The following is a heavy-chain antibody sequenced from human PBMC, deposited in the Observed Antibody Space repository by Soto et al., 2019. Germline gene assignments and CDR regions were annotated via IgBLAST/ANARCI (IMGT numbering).Heavy chain of an antibody. D-gene: IGHD1-26*01. CDR2: IYHSGST. Sequence: SETLSLTCAVSGGSISSSNWWSWVRQPPGKGLEWIGEIYHSGSTNYNPSLKSRVTISVDKSKNQFSLKLSSVTAADTAVYYCARGAVSGSYEGSFDYWGQGTLVTVSS. CDR3: ARGAVSGSYEGSFDY. V-gene: IGHV4-4*02. CDR1: GGSISSSNW. J-gene: IGHJ4*02.